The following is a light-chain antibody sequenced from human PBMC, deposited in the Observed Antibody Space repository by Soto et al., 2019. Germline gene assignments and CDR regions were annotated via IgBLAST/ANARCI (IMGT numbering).Light chain of an antibody. CDR1: SSDVGGYNY. CDR3: SSYAGTNNLGV. V-gene: IGLV2-8*01. CDR2: EVI. Sequence: QSALTQPPSASGSPGQSVTISCTGTSSDVGGYNYVSWYQQHPGKAPKLIIYEVIKRPSGVPDRFSGSKSGNTASLTVAGLQAEDEADYYCSSYAGTNNLGVFCGGIKLTVL. J-gene: IGLJ2*01.